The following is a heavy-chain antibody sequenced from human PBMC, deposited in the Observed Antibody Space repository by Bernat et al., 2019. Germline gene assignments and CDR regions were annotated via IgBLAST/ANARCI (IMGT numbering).Heavy chain of an antibody. V-gene: IGHV3-23*04. D-gene: IGHD2-21*01. Sequence: EVQLVESGGGFVPPGGSLRLSCAASGFTFSTYAMNWVRQAPGKGLEWVSGISGTGAGAFYADSVRGRFTISRDNSKSTLSLQMNSLRVEDAAVYYCARGGAPDPVTIADHKDGWGKGTSVTVSS. CDR2: ISGTGAGA. CDR3: ARGGAPDPVTIADHKDG. J-gene: IGHJ6*03. CDR1: GFTFSTYA.